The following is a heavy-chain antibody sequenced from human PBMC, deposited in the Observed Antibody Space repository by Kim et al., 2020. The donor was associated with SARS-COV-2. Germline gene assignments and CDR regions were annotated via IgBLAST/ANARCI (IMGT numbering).Heavy chain of an antibody. J-gene: IGHJ4*02. CDR3: ARDPEVRIAARHFDY. V-gene: IGHV1-18*01. Sequence: QKLQGRVTMTTDTSTSTAYMELRSLRSDDTAVYYCARDPEVRIAARHFDYWGQGTLVTVSS. D-gene: IGHD6-6*01.